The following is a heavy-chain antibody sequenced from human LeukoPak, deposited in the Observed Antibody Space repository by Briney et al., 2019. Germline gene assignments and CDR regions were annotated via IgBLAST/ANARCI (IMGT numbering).Heavy chain of an antibody. J-gene: IGHJ3*02. V-gene: IGHV3-66*04. CDR3: ARRGDPHSVPRYSSSWYGVYAFDI. CDR1: GFTVSSNY. Sequence: GGSLRLSCAASGFTVSSNYMNWVRQAPGKGLEWVSVIYTGGGTYYAESVRGRFTISRDNSKNTLYLQMNSLRAEDTAVYYCARRGDPHSVPRYSSSWYGVYAFDIWGQGTMVTVSS. CDR2: IYTGGGT. D-gene: IGHD6-13*01.